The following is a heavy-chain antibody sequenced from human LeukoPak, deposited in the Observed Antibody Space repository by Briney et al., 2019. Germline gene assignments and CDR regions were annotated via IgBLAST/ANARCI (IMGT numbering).Heavy chain of an antibody. CDR3: ARDLREGGYCSSTSCSPLDY. CDR1: GFTVSSNY. J-gene: IGHJ4*02. D-gene: IGHD2-2*01. V-gene: IGHV3-66*01. Sequence: GGSLRLSCAASGFTVSSNYMSWVRQAPGKGLEWVSVIYSGGSTYYADSVKGRFTISRDNSKNTLYLQMNSLRAEDTAVYYCARDLREGGYCSSTSCSPLDYWGQGTLVTVSS. CDR2: IYSGGST.